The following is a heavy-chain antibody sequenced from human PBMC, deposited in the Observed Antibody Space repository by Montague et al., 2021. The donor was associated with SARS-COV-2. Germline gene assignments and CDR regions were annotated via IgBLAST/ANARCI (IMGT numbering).Heavy chain of an antibody. CDR1: GFSLRTSGVG. D-gene: IGHD3-10*01. Sequence: PALVKPTQTVTLTCTFSGFSLRTSGVGVGWIRQPPGKALEWLSLIYWDDDKRYSTSLRTRLTTTKDTSQNQVVLTLTNMDPMDTATYVCVHGGKPVSQIRGVRSAKGKSAFDFWGQGTLVTVSS. J-gene: IGHJ4*02. CDR3: VHGGKPVSQIRGVRSAKGKSAFDF. V-gene: IGHV2-5*02. CDR2: IYWDDDK.